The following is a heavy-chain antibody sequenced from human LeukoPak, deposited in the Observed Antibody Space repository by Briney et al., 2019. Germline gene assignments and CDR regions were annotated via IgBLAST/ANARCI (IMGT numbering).Heavy chain of an antibody. CDR1: GGSFSGYY. V-gene: IGHV4-34*01. J-gene: IGHJ3*02. Sequence: SETLSLTCAVYGGSFSGYYWSWIRQPPGKGLEWIGEINHSGSTNYNPSLKSRVTISVDTSKNQFSLKLSSVTAADTAVYYRHSFSAGYFPDAFDIWGQGTMVTVSS. CDR3: HSFSAGYFPDAFDI. CDR2: INHSGST. D-gene: IGHD3-9*01.